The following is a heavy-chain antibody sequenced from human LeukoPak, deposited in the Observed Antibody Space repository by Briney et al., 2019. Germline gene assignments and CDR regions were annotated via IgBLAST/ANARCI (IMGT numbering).Heavy chain of an antibody. CDR3: AKEMATISAAFDY. V-gene: IGHV4-39*02. Sequence: SETLSLTCTVSGGSISSSSYYWGWLRQPPGTGLEWIGSIYYSGSTYYNPSLKSRVTISVDTSKNQFSLKLSSVTAADTAVYYCAKEMATISAAFDYWGQGTLVTVSS. D-gene: IGHD5-24*01. CDR1: GGSISSSSYY. CDR2: IYYSGST. J-gene: IGHJ4*02.